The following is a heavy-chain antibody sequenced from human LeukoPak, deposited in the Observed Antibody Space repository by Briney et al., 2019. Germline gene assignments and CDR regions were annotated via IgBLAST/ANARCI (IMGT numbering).Heavy chain of an antibody. Sequence: GGSLRLSCAASGFTFSDYDLSWIRQAPEKGLEWVSYISSSGGTIYYADSAKGRFTISRDNAKNSLYLQMNSLRAEDTAVYYCVLQGGIFDYWGQGTLVTVSS. CDR2: ISSSGGTI. CDR3: VLQGGIFDY. D-gene: IGHD6-13*01. V-gene: IGHV3-11*01. CDR1: GFTFSDYD. J-gene: IGHJ4*02.